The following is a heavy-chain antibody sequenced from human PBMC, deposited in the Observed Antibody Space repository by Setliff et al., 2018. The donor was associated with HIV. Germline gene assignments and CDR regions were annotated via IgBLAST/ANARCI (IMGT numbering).Heavy chain of an antibody. CDR1: GFTVSSDY. CDR2: IYGGAST. D-gene: IGHD6-13*01. CDR3: VRDTEVSSSWSFDY. Sequence: LKISCAASGFTVSSDYMSWVRQAPGKGLEWLSTIYGGASTYYADSVKGRFTISRDNSKNTIFLQMNGLRGDDTAIYYCVRDTEVSSSWSFDYWGQGTLVTVSS. V-gene: IGHV3-53*01. J-gene: IGHJ4*02.